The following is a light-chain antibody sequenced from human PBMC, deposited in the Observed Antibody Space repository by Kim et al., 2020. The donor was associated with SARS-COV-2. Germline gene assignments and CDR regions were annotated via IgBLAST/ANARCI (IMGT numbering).Light chain of an antibody. Sequence: ELTQPPSASGTPGQRVTISCSGSSSNIGSNSVNWYQQLPGTAPKLFIYSNNKRPSGVPDRFSGSKSGTSASLAISGLQSEDEADYYCAAWDDSSYVFG. V-gene: IGLV1-44*01. J-gene: IGLJ1*01. CDR2: SNN. CDR1: SSNIGSNS. CDR3: AAWDDSSYV.